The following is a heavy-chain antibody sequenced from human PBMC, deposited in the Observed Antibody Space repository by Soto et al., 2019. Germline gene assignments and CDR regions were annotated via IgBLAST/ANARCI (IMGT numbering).Heavy chain of an antibody. CDR1: GYKFTSSW. V-gene: IGHV5-51*01. Sequence: GESLKISCRTSGYKFTSSWIAWVRQMPGKGLEWMGIIFPSDSDTRYSPSFQGQVTISADKSISTAYLQWSSLKASDTAMYYCARVAAAGMMDVWGQGTTVTVSS. D-gene: IGHD6-13*01. J-gene: IGHJ6*02. CDR2: IFPSDSDT. CDR3: ARVAAAGMMDV.